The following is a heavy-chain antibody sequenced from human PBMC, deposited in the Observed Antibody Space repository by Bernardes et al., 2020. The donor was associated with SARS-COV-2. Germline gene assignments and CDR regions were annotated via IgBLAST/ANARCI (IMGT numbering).Heavy chain of an antibody. V-gene: IGHV3-9*01. CDR1: GFTFDDFA. CDR2: ISWNSGSI. CDR3: AKDYETGELGIAVEGYCGH. D-gene: IGHD6-19*01. J-gene: IGHJ4*02. Sequence: GGSLRLSCAASGFTFDDFAMHWVRQAPGKGLEWVSGISWNSGSIGYAASVKVRFTISRDNAKNYLYLQMNSLRRDDTALYYCAKDYETGELGIAVEGYCGHWGQGTLVTVSS.